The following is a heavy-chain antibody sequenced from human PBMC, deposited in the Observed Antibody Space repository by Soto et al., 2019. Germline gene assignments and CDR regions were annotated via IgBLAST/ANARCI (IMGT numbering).Heavy chain of an antibody. CDR3: ARGLHSLFDY. Sequence: GGSLRLSCAASGFTFSSYGMHWVRQAPGKGLEWVAVIWYDGNNKYYADSVKGRFTLPRDNSNNTLYVQMTSLRAEDTAVYYCARGLHSLFDYWGQGTLVTVSS. CDR2: IWYDGNNK. V-gene: IGHV3-33*01. CDR1: GFTFSSYG. D-gene: IGHD2-21*01. J-gene: IGHJ4*02.